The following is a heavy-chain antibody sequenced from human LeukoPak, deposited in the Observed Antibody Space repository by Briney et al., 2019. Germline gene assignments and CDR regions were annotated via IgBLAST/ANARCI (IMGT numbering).Heavy chain of an antibody. V-gene: IGHV3-23*01. J-gene: IGHJ4*02. CDR1: GFTFSSYV. CDR3: AKDFGCSSTSCYRELDY. CDR2: ISGSGDST. D-gene: IGHD2-2*02. Sequence: TGGSLRLSCAASGFTFSSYVMSWVRQAPGKGLEWASLISGSGDSTYYADSVKGRFTISRDNSKNTLYLQMNSLRAEDTAVYYCAKDFGCSSTSCYRELDYWGQGTLVTVSS.